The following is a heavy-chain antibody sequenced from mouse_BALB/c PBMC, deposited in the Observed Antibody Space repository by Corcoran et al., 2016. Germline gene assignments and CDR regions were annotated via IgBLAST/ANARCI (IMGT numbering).Heavy chain of an antibody. CDR2: ILPGSGST. Sequence: QVQLQQSGAELMKPGASVKISCKATGYTFSSYWIEWVKQRPGHGLEWIGEILPGSGSTNYNEKFKGKATFTADTSSNTAYMQLSSLTSEDSAVYYCARYYYGSGGDYYAMDYWGQGTSVTVSS. J-gene: IGHJ4*01. CDR1: GYTFSSYW. V-gene: IGHV1-9*01. D-gene: IGHD1-1*01. CDR3: ARYYYGSGGDYYAMDY.